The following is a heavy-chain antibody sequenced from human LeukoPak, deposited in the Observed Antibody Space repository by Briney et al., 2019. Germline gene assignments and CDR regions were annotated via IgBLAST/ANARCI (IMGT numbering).Heavy chain of an antibody. Sequence: SETLSLTCTVSGGSISSSSYYWGWIRQPPGTGLEWIGSIYYSGSTYYNPSLKSRVTISVDTSKNQFSLKLSSVTAADTAVYYCARDLGGEYYDSSGYTFDYWGQGTLVTVSS. CDR2: IYYSGST. CDR3: ARDLGGEYYDSSGYTFDY. D-gene: IGHD3-22*01. J-gene: IGHJ4*02. CDR1: GGSISSSSYY. V-gene: IGHV4-39*07.